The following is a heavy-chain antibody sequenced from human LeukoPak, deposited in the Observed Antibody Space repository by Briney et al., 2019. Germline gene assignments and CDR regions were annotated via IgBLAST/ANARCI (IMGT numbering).Heavy chain of an antibody. CDR1: GSSISSSSYY. CDR3: ALSREAAGTVFDD. V-gene: IGHV4-39*01. Sequence: PSETLSLTCTVSGSSISSSSYYWGWIRQPPGKGLEWIGSIYYSGSTYYNPSLKSRVTISVDTSKNQFSLKLSSVTAADTAVYYCALSREAAGTVFDDWGQGTLVTVSS. D-gene: IGHD6-13*01. CDR2: IYYSGST. J-gene: IGHJ4*02.